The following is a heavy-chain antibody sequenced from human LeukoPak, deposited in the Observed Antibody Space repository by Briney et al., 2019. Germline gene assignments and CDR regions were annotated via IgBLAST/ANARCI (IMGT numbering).Heavy chain of an antibody. CDR3: ARRFDSGIINAFDI. V-gene: IGHV5-51*01. CDR2: IWPDDSDS. CDR1: GYTFTNHW. J-gene: IGHJ3*02. Sequence: GESLKISCKGAGYTFTNHWIAWVREMPGEGLEWMGIIWPDDSDSRYSPSFQGQVTISADKSINTAYLQWNNLKASDTAIYYCARRFDSGIINAFDIWGQGTLVVVSS. D-gene: IGHD1-26*01.